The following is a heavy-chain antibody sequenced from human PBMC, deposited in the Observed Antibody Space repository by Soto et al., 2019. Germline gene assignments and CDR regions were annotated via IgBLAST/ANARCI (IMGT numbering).Heavy chain of an antibody. CDR2: IGPKNGDT. D-gene: IGHD1-7*01. J-gene: IGHJ4*02. V-gene: IGHV1-2*02. Sequence: QVQLVQSGAEVKESGASVKVSCKASGYTFTGHYTHWVRQAPGQGFEWVGEIGPKNGDTRYAQKFQGRVAMTKDSSITTVYMELSNLSPDDTAVYDCGRGRSGELGVFYGGQGTLVTV. CDR3: GRGRSGELGVFY. CDR1: GYTFTGHY.